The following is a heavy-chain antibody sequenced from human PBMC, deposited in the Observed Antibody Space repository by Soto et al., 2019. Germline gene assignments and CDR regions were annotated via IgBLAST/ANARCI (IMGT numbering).Heavy chain of an antibody. Sequence: ESGGGVVQPGRSLRLSCAATGFSFSTHAMYWVRQAPGKGLEWVAVISFDGSIKYYADAVKGRFTISRDNSKNTVLLQTNRLRPEVTAVYLGVSDHGWTTGPGRGYFDYWGQGTLVTVSS. V-gene: IGHV3-30*03. J-gene: IGHJ4*02. CDR3: VSDHGWTTGPGRGYFDY. CDR2: ISFDGSIK. D-gene: IGHD6-19*01. CDR1: GFSFSTHA.